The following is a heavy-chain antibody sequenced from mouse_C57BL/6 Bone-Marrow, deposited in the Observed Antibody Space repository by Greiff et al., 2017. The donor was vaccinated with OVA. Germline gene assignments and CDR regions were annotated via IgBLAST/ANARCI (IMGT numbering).Heavy chain of an antibody. J-gene: IGHJ3*01. CDR2: INPNNGGT. CDR1: GYTFTSYW. Sequence: QVQLQQPGTELVKPGASVKLSCKASGYTFTSYWMHWVKQRPGQGLEWIGNINPNNGGTSYNQKFKGKATLTVDKSSSTAYMELRSLTSEDSAVYYCARPLTGNAWFAYWGQGTLVTVSA. CDR3: ARPLTGNAWFAY. V-gene: IGHV1-53*01. D-gene: IGHD4-1*01.